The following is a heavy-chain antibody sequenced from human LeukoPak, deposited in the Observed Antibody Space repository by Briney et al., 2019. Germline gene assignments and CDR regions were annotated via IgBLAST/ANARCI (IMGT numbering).Heavy chain of an antibody. CDR3: ATLVSTRYYFDY. V-gene: IGHV4-34*01. CDR1: GGSFSGHY. CDR2: INDSGST. J-gene: IGHJ4*02. Sequence: SETLSLICAVYGGSFSGHYWTWIRQPQPPGTGLEWIGEINDSGSTNYNSSLKSRVTISVDTSKNQFSLKLASVTAADTAVYFCATLVSTRYYFDYWGQGTLVTVSS. D-gene: IGHD5/OR15-5a*01.